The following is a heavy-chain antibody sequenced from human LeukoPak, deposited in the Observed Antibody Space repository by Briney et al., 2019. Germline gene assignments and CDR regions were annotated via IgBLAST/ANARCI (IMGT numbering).Heavy chain of an antibody. V-gene: IGHV3-30-3*01. CDR3: ARDRYYDFWSAYFDY. J-gene: IGHJ4*02. CDR1: GFTFSSYA. CDR2: ISYDGSNK. D-gene: IGHD3-3*01. Sequence: GGSLRLSCAASGFTFSSYAMHRVRQAPGKGLEWVAVISYDGSNKYYADSVKGRFTISRDNSKNTLYLQMNSLRAEDTAVYYCARDRYYDFWSAYFDYWGQGTLVTVSS.